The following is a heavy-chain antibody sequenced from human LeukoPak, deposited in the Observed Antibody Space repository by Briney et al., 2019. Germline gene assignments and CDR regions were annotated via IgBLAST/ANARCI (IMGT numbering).Heavy chain of an antibody. Sequence: GGSLRLSCAASGFTFSSYSMNWVRQAPGKGLEWVSYISSSSSTIYYADSVKGRFTISRDNAKNSLYLQMNSLRAEDTAVYYCARVAIAAAGTDLDYWGQGTLVTVSS. D-gene: IGHD6-13*01. CDR2: ISSSSSTI. J-gene: IGHJ4*02. V-gene: IGHV3-48*01. CDR1: GFTFSSYS. CDR3: ARVAIAAAGTDLDY.